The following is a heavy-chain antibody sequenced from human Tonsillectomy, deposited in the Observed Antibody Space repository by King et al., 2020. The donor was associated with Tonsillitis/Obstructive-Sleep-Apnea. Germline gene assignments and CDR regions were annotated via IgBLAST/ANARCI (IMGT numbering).Heavy chain of an antibody. V-gene: IGHV3-11*05. J-gene: IGHJ4*02. CDR1: GFTFSDFY. D-gene: IGHD3-10*01. CDR3: ARDPTDYYASGNYYFDY. Sequence: QLVQSGGGLVKPGGSLRLSCAASGFTFSDFYMSWIRQAPGKGLEWVSYISSSSSYTSYADSAKGRFTISRDNAKNSLYLQMNSLRAEDTAVYYCARDPTDYYASGNYYFDYWGQGTLVTVSS. CDR2: ISSSSSYT.